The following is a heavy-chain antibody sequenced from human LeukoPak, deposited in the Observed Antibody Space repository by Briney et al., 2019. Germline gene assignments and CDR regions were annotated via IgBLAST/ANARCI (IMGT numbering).Heavy chain of an antibody. CDR3: ARHEYSGSYYGLSWFDP. V-gene: IGHV4-39*01. J-gene: IGHJ5*02. D-gene: IGHD1-26*01. Sequence: PSETLSLTCTVSGGSISSSDYYWGWIRQPPGKGLEWIASIYYSGSTYYNPSLKSRVTISVDTSKNQLSLKLSSLTAADTAVYYCARHEYSGSYYGLSWFDPWGQGTLVTVSS. CDR1: GGSISSSDYY. CDR2: IYYSGST.